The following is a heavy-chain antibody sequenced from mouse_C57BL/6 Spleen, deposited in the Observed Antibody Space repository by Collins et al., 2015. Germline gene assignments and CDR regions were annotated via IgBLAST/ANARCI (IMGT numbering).Heavy chain of an antibody. D-gene: IGHD2-4*01. V-gene: IGHV3-6*01. J-gene: IGHJ4*01. CDR2: ISYDGSN. CDR1: GYSITSGYY. CDR3: ASIPFYDYDGGYAMDY. Sequence: DVQLQESGPGLVKPSQSLSLTCSVTGYSITSGYYWNWIRQFPGNKLEWMGYISYDGSNNYNPSLKNRISITRDTSKNQFFLKLNSVTTEDTATYYCASIPFYDYDGGYAMDYWGQGTSVTVSS.